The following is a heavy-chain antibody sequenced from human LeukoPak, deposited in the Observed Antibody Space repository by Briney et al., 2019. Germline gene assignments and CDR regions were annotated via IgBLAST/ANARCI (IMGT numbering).Heavy chain of an antibody. D-gene: IGHD2-15*01. CDR2: ISPYDGNT. CDR3: ARDVFFCRGDSCSPLYYFDY. J-gene: IGHJ4*02. Sequence: GASVKVSCKASGYTFSTFGVSWVRQAPGQGLEWMGWISPYDGNTNYAQKFQGRVTMTTDTSTNTAYMQLRSLRSDDPAVYYCARDVFFCRGDSCSPLYYFDYWGQGTLVTVSS. CDR1: GYTFSTFG. V-gene: IGHV1-18*01.